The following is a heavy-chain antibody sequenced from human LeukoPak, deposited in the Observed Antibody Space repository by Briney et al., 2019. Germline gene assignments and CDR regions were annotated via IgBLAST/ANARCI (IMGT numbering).Heavy chain of an antibody. V-gene: IGHV1-24*01. J-gene: IGHJ4*02. CDR3: ATDRRSYWPFGY. CDR2: FDPEDGET. CDR1: GYTLTELS. D-gene: IGHD1-26*01. Sequence: ASVKVSCKVSGYTLTELSMHWVRQAPGKGLEWMGGFDPEDGETIYAQKFQGRVTVTEDTSTDTAYMELSSLRSEDTAVYYCATDRRSYWPFGYWGQGTLVTVSS.